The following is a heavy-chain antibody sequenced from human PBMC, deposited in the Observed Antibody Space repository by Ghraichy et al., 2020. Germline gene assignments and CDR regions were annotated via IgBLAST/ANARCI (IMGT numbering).Heavy chain of an antibody. CDR2: ISYDGSNK. Sequence: GESLNISCAASGFTFSSYGMHWVRQAPGKGLEWVAVISYDGSNKYYADSVKGRFTISRDNSKNTLYLQMNSLRAEDTAVYYCAKDGLDATRWFGWYFDLWGRGTLVTVSS. CDR1: GFTFSSYG. D-gene: IGHD4-23*01. CDR3: AKDGLDATRWFGWYFDL. V-gene: IGHV3-30*18. J-gene: IGHJ2*01.